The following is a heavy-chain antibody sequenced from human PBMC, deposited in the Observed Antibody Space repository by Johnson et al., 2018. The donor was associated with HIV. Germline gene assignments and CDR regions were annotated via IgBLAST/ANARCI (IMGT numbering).Heavy chain of an antibody. CDR3: ARDPGYSACDV. CDR2: ISYDGSNK. Sequence: QMLLVESGGGVVQPGRSLRLSCAASGFTFSSYGMHWVRQAPGKGLEWVAVISYDGSNKYYADSVRGRFTISRDNSRNTLFLQMNSLRAEDTAMYFCARDPGYSACDVWGEGTMVTVSS. CDR1: GFTFSSYG. D-gene: IGHD1-1*01. J-gene: IGHJ3*01. V-gene: IGHV3-30*03.